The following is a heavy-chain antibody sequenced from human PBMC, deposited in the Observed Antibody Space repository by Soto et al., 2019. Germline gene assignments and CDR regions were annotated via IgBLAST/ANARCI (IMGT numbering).Heavy chain of an antibody. J-gene: IGHJ4*02. CDR1: GGTFSSYA. Sequence: QVQLVQSGPEVKKPGSSVKVSCKASGGTFSSYAISWVRQAPGQGLEWMGGIIPIFGTANYAQTFQGRVTITADESTSTAYMELSSLRSEDTVVYYGASEGIAAAEFGFDYWGQGTLVTVSS. CDR3: ASEGIAAAEFGFDY. V-gene: IGHV1-69*01. CDR2: IIPIFGTA. D-gene: IGHD6-13*01.